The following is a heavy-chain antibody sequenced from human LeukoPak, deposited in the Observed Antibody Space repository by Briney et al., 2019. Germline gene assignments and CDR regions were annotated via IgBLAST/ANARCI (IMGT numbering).Heavy chain of an antibody. J-gene: IGHJ5*02. Sequence: GGSLRLSCAASGFTVSSNYMSWVRQAPGKGLEWVSVIYSGGSTYYADSVKGRFTISRDNSKNTLYVQMNSLRAEDTAVYYCARDIAARGYNWFDPWGQGTLVTVSS. V-gene: IGHV3-53*01. CDR3: ARDIAARGYNWFDP. CDR1: GFTVSSNY. D-gene: IGHD6-6*01. CDR2: IYSGGST.